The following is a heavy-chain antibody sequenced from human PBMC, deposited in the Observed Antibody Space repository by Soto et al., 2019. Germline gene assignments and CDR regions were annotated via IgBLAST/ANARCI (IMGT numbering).Heavy chain of an antibody. Sequence: QVQLVQSGAEVKKPGSSVKVSCKASGGTFRSYAISWVRQAPGQGLEWVGGIIPILGTTHYAQKFQGRVTITSDESTSTAYMEMNSLRSEATAVYYCERGHSGHDLGSFTYYGLDVWGQWTTVTVSS. CDR2: IIPILGTT. D-gene: IGHD5-12*01. CDR1: GGTFRSYA. CDR3: ERGHSGHDLGSFTYYGLDV. J-gene: IGHJ6*02. V-gene: IGHV1-69*05.